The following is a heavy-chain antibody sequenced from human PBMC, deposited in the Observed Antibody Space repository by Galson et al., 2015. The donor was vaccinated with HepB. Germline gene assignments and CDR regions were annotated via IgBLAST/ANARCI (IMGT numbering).Heavy chain of an antibody. CDR3: ATGVRETQTGTQVATIWGFDY. V-gene: IGHV1-24*01. CDR1: GYTLTELS. Sequence: SVKVSCKVSGYTLTELSMHWVRQAPGKGLEWMGGFDPEDGETIYAQKFQGRVTMTEDTSTDTAYMELSSLRSEDTAVYYCATGVRETQTGTQVATIWGFDYWGQGTLVTVSS. D-gene: IGHD5-12*01. J-gene: IGHJ4*02. CDR2: FDPEDGET.